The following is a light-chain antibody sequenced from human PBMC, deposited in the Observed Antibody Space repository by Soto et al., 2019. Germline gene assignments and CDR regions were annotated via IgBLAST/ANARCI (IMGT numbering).Light chain of an antibody. V-gene: IGKV3-20*01. Sequence: EILLTQSPGTLSACPGEISTLCCRASQSVSSSYLAWYQQKPGQAPRLLIYGASSRATGIPDRFSGSGSGTDFTLTISRLEPEDFAVYYCQQYGSSPPITFGQGTRLEIK. CDR1: QSVSSSY. CDR2: GAS. J-gene: IGKJ5*01. CDR3: QQYGSSPPIT.